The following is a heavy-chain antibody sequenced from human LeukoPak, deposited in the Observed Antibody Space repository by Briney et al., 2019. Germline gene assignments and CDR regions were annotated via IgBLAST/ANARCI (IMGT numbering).Heavy chain of an antibody. Sequence: SGPTLVKPTQTLTLTRTFSGFSLSTSGVGVGWIRQPPGKALEWLALIYWDDDKRYSPSLKSRLTITKDTSKNQVVLTMTNMDPVDTATYYCAHSFYPFYDSSGYYFDYWGQGTLVTVSS. CDR3: AHSFYPFYDSSGYYFDY. CDR2: IYWDDDK. CDR1: GFSLSTSGVG. V-gene: IGHV2-5*02. J-gene: IGHJ4*02. D-gene: IGHD3-22*01.